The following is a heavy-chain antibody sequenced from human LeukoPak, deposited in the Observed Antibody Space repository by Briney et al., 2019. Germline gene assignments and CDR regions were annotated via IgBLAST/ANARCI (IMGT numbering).Heavy chain of an antibody. D-gene: IGHD1-26*01. Sequence: SETLSLTCAVYGGSFSGYYWSWIRQPPGKGLEWIGEINHNGSTNYNPSLKSRVTISVDTSKNQFSLKLSSVTAADTAVYYCARGRGSGSYFWFDPWGQGTLVTVSS. V-gene: IGHV4-34*01. CDR2: INHNGST. CDR3: ARGRGSGSYFWFDP. CDR1: GGSFSGYY. J-gene: IGHJ5*02.